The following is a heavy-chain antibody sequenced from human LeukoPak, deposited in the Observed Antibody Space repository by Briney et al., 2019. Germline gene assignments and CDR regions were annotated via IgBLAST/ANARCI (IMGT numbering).Heavy chain of an antibody. Sequence: GGSLRLSCAASGFIFSHYWMSWVRQAPGKGLEWAANIKEDGSEKYYVDSVKGRFTISRDNAKNSLYLQMISLRAEDTAVYYCARDRGGGKVPTAFDIWGQGSMVTVSS. CDR3: ARDRGGGKVPTAFDI. CDR1: GFIFSHYW. CDR2: IKEDGSEK. V-gene: IGHV3-7*01. J-gene: IGHJ3*02. D-gene: IGHD4-23*01.